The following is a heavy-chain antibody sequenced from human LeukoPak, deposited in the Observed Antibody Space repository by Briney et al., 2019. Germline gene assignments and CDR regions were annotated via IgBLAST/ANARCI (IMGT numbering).Heavy chain of an antibody. CDR3: ARATGGYSYGSWFDP. D-gene: IGHD5-18*01. CDR1: GGSFSGYY. V-gene: IGHV4-34*01. CDR2: INHSGST. Sequence: SETLSLTCAVYGGSFSGYYWSWIRQPPGKGLEWIGEINHSGSTNYNPSLKSRVTISVDTSKNQFSLKLSSVTAADTAVYYCARATGGYSYGSWFDPWGQGTLVTVSS. J-gene: IGHJ5*02.